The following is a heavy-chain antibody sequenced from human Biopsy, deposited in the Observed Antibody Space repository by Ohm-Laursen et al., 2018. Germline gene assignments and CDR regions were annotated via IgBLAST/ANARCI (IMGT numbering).Heavy chain of an antibody. J-gene: IGHJ4*02. CDR2: ISDSGST. V-gene: IGHV4-59*08. CDR1: GGSISSDY. D-gene: IGHD2-15*01. Sequence: PSDTLSLTCTVSGGSISSDYWSWIRQPPGKGPEWIGDISDSGSTNYKPSLKSRVIISVDTSKNQFSLNLSSVTAADTAVYYCARRGSGGRSFDHWGQGTLVTVSS. CDR3: ARRGSGGRSFDH.